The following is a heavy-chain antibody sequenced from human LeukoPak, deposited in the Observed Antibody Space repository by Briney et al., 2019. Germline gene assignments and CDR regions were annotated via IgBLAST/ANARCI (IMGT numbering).Heavy chain of an antibody. CDR2: ISSNGGST. D-gene: IGHD4-17*01. J-gene: IGHJ4*02. Sequence: GGSLRLSCAASGFTFSSYAMHWVRQAPGKGLEYVSAISSNGGSTYYANSLKGRFIISRDNSKNTLYLQMGSLRAEDMAVYYCARSSHYADFYFDYWGQGTLVTVSS. CDR1: GFTFSSYA. CDR3: ARSSHYADFYFDY. V-gene: IGHV3-64*01.